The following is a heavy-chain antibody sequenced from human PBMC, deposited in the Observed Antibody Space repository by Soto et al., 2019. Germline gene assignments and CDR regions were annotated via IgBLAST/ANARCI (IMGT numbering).Heavy chain of an antibody. J-gene: IGHJ4*02. D-gene: IGHD3-22*01. CDR3: ATDDYYDSGGQNFDY. Sequence: ASVKVSCKVSGYTLAELSMHWVRQAPGKGLEWMGGFDPEDGETIYAQKFQGRVTMTEDTSTDTAYMELSSLRSEDTAVYYCATDDYYDSGGQNFDYWGQGTLVTVSS. V-gene: IGHV1-24*01. CDR1: GYTLAELS. CDR2: FDPEDGET.